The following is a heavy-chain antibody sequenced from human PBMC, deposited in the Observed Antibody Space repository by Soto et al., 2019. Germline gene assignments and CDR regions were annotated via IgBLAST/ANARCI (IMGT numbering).Heavy chain of an antibody. D-gene: IGHD5-18*01. V-gene: IGHV3-23*01. Sequence: PVGSLRLSCAASGFTFSSFALSWVRQAPGKGLQWVSAISGSGGGTDYAESVEGRFTISRDNSKNTLFLQMNSLRAEDTAIYYCSGPGYSSQDYWGQGTLVTVSS. J-gene: IGHJ4*02. CDR3: SGPGYSSQDY. CDR1: GFTFSSFA. CDR2: ISGSGGGT.